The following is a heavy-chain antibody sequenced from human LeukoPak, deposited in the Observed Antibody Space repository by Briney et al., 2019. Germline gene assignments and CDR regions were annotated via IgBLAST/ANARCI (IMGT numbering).Heavy chain of an antibody. Sequence: SETLSLTCAVYGGSFRGYYWSWIRQPPGKGLEWIGEINHSGSTNYNPSLKSRVTISVDTSKNQFSLKLRSVAAADTAVYYCARRRGYSYGIDYWGQGTLVTVSS. J-gene: IGHJ4*02. V-gene: IGHV4-34*01. CDR3: ARRRGYSYGIDY. CDR1: GGSFRGYY. D-gene: IGHD5-18*01. CDR2: INHSGST.